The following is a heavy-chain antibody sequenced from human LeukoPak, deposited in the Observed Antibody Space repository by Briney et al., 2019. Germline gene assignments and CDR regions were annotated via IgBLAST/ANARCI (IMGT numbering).Heavy chain of an antibody. J-gene: IGHJ4*02. CDR3: AREDSSGWPLFDY. D-gene: IGHD6-19*01. Sequence: SQTLSLTCAISGDSVSINNAAWNWIRQSPSRGLEWLGKTYYRSKWYNDYEVSVRSRITINPDTSKNQLTLQLNSVTPEDTAVYYCAREDSSGWPLFDYWGQGTLVTVSS. CDR2: TYYRSKWYN. CDR1: GDSVSINNAA. V-gene: IGHV6-1*01.